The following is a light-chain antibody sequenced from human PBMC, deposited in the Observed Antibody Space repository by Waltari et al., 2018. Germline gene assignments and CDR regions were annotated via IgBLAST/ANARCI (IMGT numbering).Light chain of an antibody. V-gene: IGLV6-57*02. Sequence: NLKLTQPRSVSESQGKTVIISCTGSSGNIAGNYGQWYRQRPGSAPTSVIYESNQRPSGVPNRFSGSIDSASNSASLTISGLKTEDEADYYCQSYDDNSPDWVFGGGTKLTVL. CDR3: QSYDDNSPDWV. CDR2: ESN. CDR1: SGNIAGNY. J-gene: IGLJ3*02.